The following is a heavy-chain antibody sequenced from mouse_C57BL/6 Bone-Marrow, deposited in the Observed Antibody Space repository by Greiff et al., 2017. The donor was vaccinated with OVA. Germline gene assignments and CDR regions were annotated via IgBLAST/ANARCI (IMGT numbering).Heavy chain of an antibody. J-gene: IGHJ1*03. D-gene: IGHD2-2*01. V-gene: IGHV5-6*01. Sequence: EVQLVESGGDLVKPGGSLKLSCAASGFTFSSYGMSWVRQTPDKRLEWVATISSGGSYPYYPDSVKGRFTISRDNAKNTLYLQMSSLKSEDTAMYYCARRWYGYNWYFDVWGTGTTVTVSS. CDR2: ISSGGSYP. CDR3: ARRWYGYNWYFDV. CDR1: GFTFSSYG.